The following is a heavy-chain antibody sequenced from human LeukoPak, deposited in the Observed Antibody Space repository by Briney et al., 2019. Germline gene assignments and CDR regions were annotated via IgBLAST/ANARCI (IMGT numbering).Heavy chain of an antibody. CDR3: AREGGRKARNYYYYYGKDV. Sequence: PSETLSLTCTVSGGSISSYYWSWIRQPPGKGLEWIGYIYYSGSTNYNPSLKSRVTISVDTSKNQFSLKLSSVTAADTAVYYCAREGGRKARNYYYYYGKDVWGQGTTVTVSS. V-gene: IGHV4-59*01. CDR2: IYYSGST. J-gene: IGHJ6*02. D-gene: IGHD2-15*01. CDR1: GGSISSYY.